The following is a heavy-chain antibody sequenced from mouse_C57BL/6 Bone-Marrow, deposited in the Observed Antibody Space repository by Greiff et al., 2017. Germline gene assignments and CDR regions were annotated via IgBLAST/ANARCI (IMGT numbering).Heavy chain of an antibody. D-gene: IGHD2-10*01. CDR3: ARSARLLSADY. CDR1: GYAFSSYW. CDR2: IYPGDGDT. J-gene: IGHJ2*01. Sequence: QVQLKESGAELVKPGASVKISCKASGYAFSSYWMNWVKQRPGKGLEWIGQIYPGDGDTNYNGKFKGKATLTADKSSSTAYMQLSSLTSEDSAVYFCARSARLLSADYWGQGTTLTVSS. V-gene: IGHV1-80*01.